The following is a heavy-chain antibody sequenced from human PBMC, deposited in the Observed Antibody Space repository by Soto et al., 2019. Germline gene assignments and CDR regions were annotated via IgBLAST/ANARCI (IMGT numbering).Heavy chain of an antibody. CDR3: ATMGTPATGLYYFDY. Sequence: SETLSLTCPVSGGTISSGNYYWRWIRQPPGKGLEWIGFISYSGSTYYSLSLKSRVTISVDTSKNQFSLNLSFVTAADTAVYYCATMGTPATGLYYFDYWGQGTLVTVSS. V-gene: IGHV4-30-4*01. J-gene: IGHJ4*02. D-gene: IGHD5-18*01. CDR1: GGTISSGNYY. CDR2: ISYSGST.